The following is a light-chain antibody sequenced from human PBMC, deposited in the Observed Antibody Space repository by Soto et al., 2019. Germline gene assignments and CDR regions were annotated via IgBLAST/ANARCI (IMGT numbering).Light chain of an antibody. Sequence: EIVMTQSPATLSVSPGERATLSCRASQSVSSDLAWYQQKRGQPPRLLIYGASNRATGIPARFSGSGSGTEFTLTISNLQSEDFAVYYCQQYGSWPRTFGQGTTVEIK. J-gene: IGKJ1*01. CDR3: QQYGSWPRT. CDR2: GAS. V-gene: IGKV3-15*01. CDR1: QSVSSD.